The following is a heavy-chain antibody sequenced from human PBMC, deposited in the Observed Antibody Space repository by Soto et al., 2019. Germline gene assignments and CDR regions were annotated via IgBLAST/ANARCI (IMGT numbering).Heavy chain of an antibody. CDR1: GFTFSDYS. CDR2: ISSSSSYI. D-gene: IGHD3-3*01. V-gene: IGHV3-21*01. CDR3: ARDRSPNYDFWSGYSMDV. Sequence: PVGSLRLSCAASGFTFSDYSINWVRQAPGKGLEWVSSISSSSSYIYYADSVKGRFTISRDNAKNSLSLQMNSLRAEDTAVYYCARDRSPNYDFWSGYSMDVWGKGTTVTVSS. J-gene: IGHJ6*04.